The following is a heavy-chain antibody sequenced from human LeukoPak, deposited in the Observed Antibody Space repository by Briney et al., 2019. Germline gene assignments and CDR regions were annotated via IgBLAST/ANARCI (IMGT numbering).Heavy chain of an antibody. CDR3: AKDRYGSGSYYDY. Sequence: SGGSLRLSCAASGFTFSSYAMSWVRQAPGKGLECVSAISGSGGSTYYADSVKGRFTISRDNSKNTLYLQMNSLRAEDTAVYYCAKDRYGSGSYYDYWGQGTLVTVSS. CDR2: ISGSGGST. D-gene: IGHD3-10*01. J-gene: IGHJ4*02. V-gene: IGHV3-23*01. CDR1: GFTFSSYA.